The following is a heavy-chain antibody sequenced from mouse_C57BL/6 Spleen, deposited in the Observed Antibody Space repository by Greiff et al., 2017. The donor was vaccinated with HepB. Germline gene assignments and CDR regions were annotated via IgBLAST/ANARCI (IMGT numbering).Heavy chain of an antibody. D-gene: IGHD2-3*01. CDR3: ARSGYDGYYHFDY. J-gene: IGHJ2*01. CDR1: GYSITSGYY. CDR2: ISYDGSN. Sequence: VQLKESGPGLVKPSQSLSLTCSVTGYSITSGYYWNWIRQFPGNKLEWMGYISYDGSNNYNPSLKNRISITRDTSKNQFFLKLNSVTTEDTATYYCARSGYDGYYHFDYWGQGTTLTVSS. V-gene: IGHV3-6*01.